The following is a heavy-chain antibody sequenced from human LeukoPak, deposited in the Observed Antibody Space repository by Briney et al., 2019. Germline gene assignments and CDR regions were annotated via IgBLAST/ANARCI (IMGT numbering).Heavy chain of an antibody. D-gene: IGHD3-22*01. J-gene: IGHJ6*02. CDR2: ISGSGGST. Sequence: GRSLRLSCAASGFTFSSYAMSWVRQAPGKGLEWVSAISGSGGSTYYADSVKGRFTISRDNSKNTLYLQMNSLRAEDTAVYYCAKDLGDRSSGYYQNYYYYYGMDVWGQGTTVTVSS. V-gene: IGHV3-23*01. CDR3: AKDLGDRSSGYYQNYYYYYGMDV. CDR1: GFTFSSYA.